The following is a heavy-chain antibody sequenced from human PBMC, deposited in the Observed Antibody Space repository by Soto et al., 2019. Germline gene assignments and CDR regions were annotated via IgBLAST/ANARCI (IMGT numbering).Heavy chain of an antibody. D-gene: IGHD1-26*01. CDR1: GGSISSDSYY. J-gene: IGHJ4*02. V-gene: IGHV4-39*07. Sequence: PSETLSLTCTVSGGSISSDSYYWGWIRQSPEKGLEWIASISYSGSTYYNPTLKSRLIISVHTSNSQFSLELSSVTAADTAVYYCARGLITGSQYSGGWYYFDSWGQGTQVTVSS. CDR2: ISYSGST. CDR3: ARGLITGSQYSGGWYYFDS.